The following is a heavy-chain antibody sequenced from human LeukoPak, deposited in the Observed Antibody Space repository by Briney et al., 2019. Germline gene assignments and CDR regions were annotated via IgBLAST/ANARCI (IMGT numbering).Heavy chain of an antibody. J-gene: IGHJ6*02. Sequence: SETLSLTCTVADGSISSYYWSWIRQPAGKGLEWIGRIYPSGSTNYNPSLKSRVTMSVDTSKNQFSLKLSSVTAADTAVYYCARTSSNSWSYGMDVWGQGTTVTVSS. CDR2: IYPSGST. V-gene: IGHV4-4*07. CDR3: ARTSSNSWSYGMDV. CDR1: DGSISSYY. D-gene: IGHD6-13*01.